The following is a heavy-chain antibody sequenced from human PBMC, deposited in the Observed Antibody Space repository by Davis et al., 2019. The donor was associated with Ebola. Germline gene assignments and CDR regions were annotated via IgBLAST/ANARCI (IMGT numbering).Heavy chain of an antibody. Sequence: SETLSLTCTVSGDSIRTNDYFWGWFRQPPGKGHEWIATIRSSGTTYYSPSLKSRLTISIDTSNNQFSLRVTSMTAEDTAVYYCARLPDADYWGQGTLVTVSS. CDR3: ARLPDADY. CDR1: GDSIRTNDYF. CDR2: IRSSGTT. J-gene: IGHJ4*02. V-gene: IGHV4-39*01.